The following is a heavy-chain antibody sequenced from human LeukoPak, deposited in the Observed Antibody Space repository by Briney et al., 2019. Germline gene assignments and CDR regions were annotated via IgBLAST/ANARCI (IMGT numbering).Heavy chain of an antibody. CDR2: IKEDGSAK. D-gene: IGHD1-26*01. CDR3: VRDDSRYSGSPDF. Sequence: RGSLRLSCAASGFTFSSYWMSWVRQAPGKGLEWVANIKEDGSAKYYVASLKGRFTISRDNAKNSLYLQMNSRRGEDTAVYYCVRDDSRYSGSPDFRGQGTLVTVSS. V-gene: IGHV3-7*01. CDR1: GFTFSSYW. J-gene: IGHJ4*02.